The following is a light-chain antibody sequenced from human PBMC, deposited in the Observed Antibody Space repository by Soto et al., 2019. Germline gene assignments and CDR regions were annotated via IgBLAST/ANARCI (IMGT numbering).Light chain of an antibody. CDR2: GAS. V-gene: IGKV3-20*01. Sequence: EDVLTQSPGTLSLSPEEGATLSCRASQSVSSNFLAWYQEKPGQAPRLLIYGASGRATGIPDRFSASGSGTDFTPTISRLEPEDVAVYYCQQDSSSPLTFGQGTKVDIK. J-gene: IGKJ1*01. CDR3: QQDSSSPLT. CDR1: QSVSSNF.